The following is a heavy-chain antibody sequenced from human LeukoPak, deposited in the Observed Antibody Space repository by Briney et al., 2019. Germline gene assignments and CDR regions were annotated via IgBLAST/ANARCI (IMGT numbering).Heavy chain of an antibody. V-gene: IGHV3-74*01. CDR3: MRSYDY. D-gene: IGHD5-24*01. Sequence: PGGSLRLSCAASGFTFTDYWMHWVRHAPGKGLMWVSRIKTDGRVTHYAESVKGRFTISRDDAKNTVYLQMNSLRVEDTAVYYCMRSYDYWGQGILVTVSS. CDR2: IKTDGRVT. J-gene: IGHJ4*02. CDR1: GFTFTDYW.